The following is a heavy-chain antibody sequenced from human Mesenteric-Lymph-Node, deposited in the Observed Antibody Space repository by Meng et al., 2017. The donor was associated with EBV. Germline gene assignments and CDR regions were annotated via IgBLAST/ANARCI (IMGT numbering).Heavy chain of an antibody. CDR2: INHGGST. CDR3: ARDRHFDP. V-gene: IGHV4-34*01. CDR1: GGSLSGYY. J-gene: IGHJ5*02. Sequence: QVQRQQWGAGLLKPSGTLSLTCAVYGGSLSGYYWNWIRQPPGKGLEWIGDINHGGSTSYNPSLKSRVTISVDTSKNEFSLKMTSVTAADTAVYYCARDRHFDPWGQGTLVTVSS.